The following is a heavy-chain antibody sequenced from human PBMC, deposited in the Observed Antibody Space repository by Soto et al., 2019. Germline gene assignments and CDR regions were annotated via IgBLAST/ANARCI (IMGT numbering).Heavy chain of an antibody. D-gene: IGHD6-13*01. CDR2: ISSSGSHT. CDR3: ARVGSTSAAGVLDY. CDR1: GFTFSDFY. J-gene: IGHJ4*02. Sequence: GGSLRLSCAASGFTFSDFYMSWIRQAPGKGLEWVSYISSSGSHTPYADSVKGRSTISRDNAKNSVYLQMNSLRAEDTAVYYCARVGSTSAAGVLDYWGQGTLVTVSS. V-gene: IGHV3-11*06.